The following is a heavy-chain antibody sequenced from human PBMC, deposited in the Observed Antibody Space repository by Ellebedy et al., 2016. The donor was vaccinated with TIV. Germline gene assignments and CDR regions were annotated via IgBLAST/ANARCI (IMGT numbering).Heavy chain of an antibody. CDR3: ARDGIRSMDY. CDR2: TNSDGSST. Sequence: PGGSLRLFCAASGFTFSSHWMHWVRQAPGKGLVWVSRTNSDGSSTSYADSVKGRFTISRDNAKNTLDLQMNSLRAEDTAVYYCARDGIRSMDYWGQGTLVTVSS. J-gene: IGHJ4*02. V-gene: IGHV3-74*01. D-gene: IGHD3-3*01. CDR1: GFTFSSHW.